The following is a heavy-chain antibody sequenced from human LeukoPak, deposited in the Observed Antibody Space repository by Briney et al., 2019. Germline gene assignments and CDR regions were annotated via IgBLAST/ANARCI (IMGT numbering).Heavy chain of an antibody. CDR1: GGSVSDYY. D-gene: IGHD4-23*01. CDR2: IYYTGST. J-gene: IGHJ4*02. CDR3: ARRGYGGNSPPLYYFDY. V-gene: IGHV4-59*02. Sequence: SETLSLTCTVSGGSVSDYYWSWIRQSPGKRLEWIGYIYYTGSTSYNPSLRSRVTMSADTSKNQFSLKLSSVTAADTAVYYCARRGYGGNSPPLYYFDYWGQGTLVTVSS.